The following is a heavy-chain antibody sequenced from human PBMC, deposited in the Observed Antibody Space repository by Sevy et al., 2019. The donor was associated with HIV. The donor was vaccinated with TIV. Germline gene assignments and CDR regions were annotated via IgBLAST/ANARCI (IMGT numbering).Heavy chain of an antibody. CDR3: AKAISVGFGELSNYYYGMDV. D-gene: IGHD3-10*01. V-gene: IGHV3-9*01. J-gene: IGHJ6*02. Sequence: GGSLRLSCAASGFTFDDYAMHWVRQAPGKGVEWVSGISWNSGSIGYAESVKGRFTISGDNAKNSLYLQMNSLRAEDTALYYCAKAISVGFGELSNYYYGMDVWGQGTTVTVSS. CDR2: ISWNSGSI. CDR1: GFTFDDYA.